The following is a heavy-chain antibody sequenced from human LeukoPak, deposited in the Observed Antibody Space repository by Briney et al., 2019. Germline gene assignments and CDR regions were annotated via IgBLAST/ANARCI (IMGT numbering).Heavy chain of an antibody. CDR2: INHSGST. J-gene: IGHJ5*02. CDR1: GGSFSGYY. Sequence: PSETLSLTCAVYGGSFSGYYWSWIRQPPGKGLEWTGEINHSGSTNYNPSLKSRVTISVDTSKNQFSLKLSSVTAADTAVYYCARKYCSSTSCIRAGIDPWGQGTLVTVSS. V-gene: IGHV4-34*01. D-gene: IGHD2-2*01. CDR3: ARKYCSSTSCIRAGIDP.